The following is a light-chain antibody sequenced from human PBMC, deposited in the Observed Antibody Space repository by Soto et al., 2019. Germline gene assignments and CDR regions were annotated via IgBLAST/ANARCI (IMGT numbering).Light chain of an antibody. J-gene: IGKJ3*01. CDR2: GAS. CDR3: QQYNNWPLFT. V-gene: IGKV3-15*01. CDR1: QSVSSN. Sequence: EIVMTQSPATLSVSPGERATLSCRASQSVSSNLAWYKQKPGQAPRLLIYGASTRATGIPARFSGSGSGTDFTLTISSLQSEDFAVYYCQQYNNWPLFTFGPGTKVDIK.